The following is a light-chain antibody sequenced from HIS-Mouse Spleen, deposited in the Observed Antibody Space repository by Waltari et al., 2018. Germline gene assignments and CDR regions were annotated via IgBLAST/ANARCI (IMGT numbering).Light chain of an antibody. V-gene: IGLV2-23*01. Sequence: QSALTQPASVSGSPGQSITISCTGTSSDVGRYNLVSWYQQPPGKAPKLMIDEGSKRPSGVSNRVSGSKSGNTASLTISGLQAEDEADYYCCSYAGSSTYWVFGGGTKLTVL. J-gene: IGLJ3*02. CDR1: SSDVGRYNL. CDR3: CSYAGSSTYWV. CDR2: EGS.